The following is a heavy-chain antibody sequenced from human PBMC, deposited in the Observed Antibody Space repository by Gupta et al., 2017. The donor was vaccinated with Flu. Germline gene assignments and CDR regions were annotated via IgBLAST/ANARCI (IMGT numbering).Heavy chain of an antibody. V-gene: IGHV1-8*01. J-gene: IGHJ6*03. D-gene: IGHD2-2*02. Sequence: TGQGLEWMGWMNPNSGNTGYAQKLQSRVTRTRNSAISTAYMELGSLRSEDTAVYYCARGAARCSSTSCYRMIDYYYYMDVWGKGTPVTVSS. CDR3: ARGAARCSSTSCYRMIDYYYYMDV. CDR2: MNPNSGNT.